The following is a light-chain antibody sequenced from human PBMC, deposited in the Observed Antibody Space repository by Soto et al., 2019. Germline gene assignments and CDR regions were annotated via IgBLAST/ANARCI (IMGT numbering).Light chain of an antibody. J-gene: IGKJ1*01. V-gene: IGKV3-20*01. CDR2: GAS. CDR3: QQYGSLPQT. CDR1: QTVSSDY. Sequence: EIVLTQSPGTLSLSPGERATLSCRASQTVSSDYLAWYQQKPGQAPRLLIYGASSRATDIPDRFSGRGSGTDFTLTVSSLEPEDFAVYYCQQYGSLPQTFGQGTTVEIK.